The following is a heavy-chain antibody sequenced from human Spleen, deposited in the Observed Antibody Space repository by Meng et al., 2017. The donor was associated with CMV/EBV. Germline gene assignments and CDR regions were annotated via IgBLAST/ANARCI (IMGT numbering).Heavy chain of an antibody. V-gene: IGHV1-69*05. J-gene: IGHJ4*02. CDR2: IIPIFGTA. CDR1: TLSSYA. D-gene: IGHD2-2*02. Sequence: TLSSYAISWVRQTPGQGREWMGGIIPIFGTANYAQKFQGRVTITTVESTSTASMELSSLRSEDTAVYYCARGPDCSSTSCYTGYFDYWGQGTLVTVSS. CDR3: ARGPDCSSTSCYTGYFDY.